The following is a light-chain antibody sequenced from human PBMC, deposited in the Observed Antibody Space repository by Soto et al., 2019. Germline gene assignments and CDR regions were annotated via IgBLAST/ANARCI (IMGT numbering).Light chain of an antibody. CDR1: SSDVGGYNY. CDR2: DVS. V-gene: IGLV2-14*01. J-gene: IGLJ3*02. CDR3: SSYTGSSTWV. Sequence: QSAPTQPASVSGSPGQSITISCTGTSSDVGGYNYVSWYQQHPGKAPKLMIYDVSNRPSGVSNRFSGSKSGNTASLTISGRQAEDEADYYCSSYTGSSTWVFGGGTKVTV.